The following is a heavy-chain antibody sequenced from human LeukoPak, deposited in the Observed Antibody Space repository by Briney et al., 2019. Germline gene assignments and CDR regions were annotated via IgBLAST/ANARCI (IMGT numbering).Heavy chain of an antibody. J-gene: IGHJ4*02. V-gene: IGHV1-18*01. D-gene: IGHD1-26*01. CDR1: GYTFSSYG. CDR2: VSPFNGNT. Sequence: ASVKVSCKASGYTFSSYGIIWVRQAPGQGLQWMGWVSPFNGNTDYAPRLQGRVTMTTDTSTTTAYMELRSLTSDDTAVYYCARRGGSYSHSDFWGQGTLVTVSS. CDR3: ARRGGSYSHSDF.